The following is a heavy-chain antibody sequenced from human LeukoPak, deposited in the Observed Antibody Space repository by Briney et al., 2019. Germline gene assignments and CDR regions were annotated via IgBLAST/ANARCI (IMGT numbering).Heavy chain of an antibody. Sequence: GGSLILSCAASGFTVSSNYMSWVRQAPGKGLEWVSVIYSGGSTYYADSVKGRFTISRDNSKNTLYLQMNSLRAGDTAVYYCARDSSGWYGDYYYGMDVWGQGTTVTVSS. J-gene: IGHJ6*02. CDR2: IYSGGST. CDR1: GFTVSSNY. V-gene: IGHV3-53*01. CDR3: ARDSSGWYGDYYYGMDV. D-gene: IGHD6-19*01.